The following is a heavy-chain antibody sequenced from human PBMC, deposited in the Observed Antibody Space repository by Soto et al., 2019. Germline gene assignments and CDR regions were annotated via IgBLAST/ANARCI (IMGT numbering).Heavy chain of an antibody. CDR3: ARVFTDQLLHDHYYYYGMDV. Sequence: GGSLRLSCAASGFTFSSYAMHWVRQAPGKGLEWVAVISYDGSNKYYADSVKGRFTISRDNSKNTLYLQMNSLRAEDTAVYYCARVFTDQLLHDHYYYYGMDVWGQGTTVTSP. CDR2: ISYDGSNK. CDR1: GFTFSSYA. D-gene: IGHD2-2*01. V-gene: IGHV3-30-3*01. J-gene: IGHJ6*02.